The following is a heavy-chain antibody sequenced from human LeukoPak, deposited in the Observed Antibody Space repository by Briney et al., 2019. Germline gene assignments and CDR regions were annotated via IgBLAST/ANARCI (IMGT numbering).Heavy chain of an antibody. CDR1: GGSISGFI. V-gene: IGHV4-59*01. CDR3: ARDLVGICGFYWVRAFDI. Sequence: PSETLSLTCTLSGGSISGFIGSWIRHPPGKGQEWIGYIFYSGNTKYTPSLKSRVTISIDTSKNHFSRELSSVTAADTAVYYCARDLVGICGFYWVRAFDIWGPGTMVTVSS. CDR2: IFYSGNT. D-gene: IGHD3-10*02. J-gene: IGHJ3*02.